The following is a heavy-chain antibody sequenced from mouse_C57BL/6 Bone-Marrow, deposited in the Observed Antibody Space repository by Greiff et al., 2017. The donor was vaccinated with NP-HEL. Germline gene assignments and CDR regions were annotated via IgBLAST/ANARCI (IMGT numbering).Heavy chain of an antibody. CDR3: AKPTTPKARWYFDV. J-gene: IGHJ1*03. Sequence: VQLQQSGAELARPGASVKLSCKASGYTFTSYGISWVKQRTGQGLEWIGEIYPRSGNTYYNEKFKGKATLTADKSSSTAYMELRSLTSEDSAVYFCAKPTTPKARWYFDVWGTGTTVTVSS. CDR2: IYPRSGNT. D-gene: IGHD3-1*01. CDR1: GYTFTSYG. V-gene: IGHV1-81*01.